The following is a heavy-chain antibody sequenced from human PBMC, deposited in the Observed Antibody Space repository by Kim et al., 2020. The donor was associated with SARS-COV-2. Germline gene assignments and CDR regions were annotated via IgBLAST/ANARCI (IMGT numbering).Heavy chain of an antibody. CDR2: ISGDASRT. J-gene: IGHJ6*02. D-gene: IGHD3-10*02. CDR3: ARGMFRDGLDV. Sequence: GGSLRLSCAASGFTLRSYWINWVRQAPGKGLVWASRISGDASRTNYADSVKGRFTMSRDNAENTVSLQMNSLRGEDTAVYYCARGMFRDGLDVWGQGTTVTVSS. V-gene: IGHV3-74*01. CDR1: GFTLRSYW.